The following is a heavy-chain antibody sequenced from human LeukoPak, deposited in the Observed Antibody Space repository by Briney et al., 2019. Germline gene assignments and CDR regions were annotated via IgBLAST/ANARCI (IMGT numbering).Heavy chain of an antibody. J-gene: IGHJ4*02. D-gene: IGHD3-3*01. CDR3: ARGDYDFWRRYLDY. CDR1: GFTFSSYA. CDR2: ISYDGSNK. Sequence: GGSLRLSCAASGFTFSSYAMHWVRQAPGKGLEWVAVISYDGSNKYYADSVKGRFTISRDNSKNSLYLQMNSLRAEDTAVYYCARGDYDFWRRYLDYWGQGTLVTVSS. V-gene: IGHV3-30-3*01.